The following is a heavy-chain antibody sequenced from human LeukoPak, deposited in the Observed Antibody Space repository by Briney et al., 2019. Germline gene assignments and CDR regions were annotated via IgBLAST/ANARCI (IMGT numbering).Heavy chain of an antibody. CDR3: AKRSQGSRFGY. J-gene: IGHJ4*02. D-gene: IGHD2-15*01. CDR2: ISYDGSNK. V-gene: IGHV3-30*18. CDR1: GFTFSSYG. Sequence: GGSLRLSCAASGFTFSSYGMHWVRQAPGKGLEWVAVISYDGSNKYYADSVKGRSTISRDNSKNTLYLQMNSLRAEDTAVYYCAKRSQGSRFGYWGQGTLVTVSS.